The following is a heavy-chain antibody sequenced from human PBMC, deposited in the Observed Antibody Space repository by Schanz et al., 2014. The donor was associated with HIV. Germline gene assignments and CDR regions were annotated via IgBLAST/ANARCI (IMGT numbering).Heavy chain of an antibody. CDR1: GSTFPDID. Sequence: QVRLAQSGAEVKRPGALVTVSCSAVGSTFPDIDINWVRRAAGQGLEWMAWINPNSGGTNPAQNFQGRVTLPMDTSISTVYMELSRLRSDDTAMYYCARVEPAAVPDTFFYYGMDVWGQGTTVTVSS. J-gene: IGHJ6*02. D-gene: IGHD2-2*02. CDR2: INPNSGGT. V-gene: IGHV1-2*02. CDR3: ARVEPAAVPDTFFYYGMDV.